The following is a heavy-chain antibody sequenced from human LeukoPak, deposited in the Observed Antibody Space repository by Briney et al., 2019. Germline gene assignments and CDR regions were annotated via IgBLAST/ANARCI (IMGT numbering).Heavy chain of an antibody. CDR1: GGTFSSYA. D-gene: IGHD7-27*01. Sequence: SSVKVSCKASGGTFSSYAISWVRQAPGQGLEWMGGIIPIFGTANYAQKFQGRVTITTDESTSTAYMELSSLRSEDTAVYYCARTKLGIGGGYFDYWGQGTLVTVSS. V-gene: IGHV1-69*05. CDR3: ARTKLGIGGGYFDY. J-gene: IGHJ4*02. CDR2: IIPIFGTA.